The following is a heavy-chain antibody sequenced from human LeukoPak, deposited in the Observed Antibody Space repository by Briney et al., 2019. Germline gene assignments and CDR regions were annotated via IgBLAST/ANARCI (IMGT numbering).Heavy chain of an antibody. V-gene: IGHV4-59*12. CDR3: AIEIVEMATITGSFDY. CDR1: GGSISSYY. J-gene: IGHJ4*02. CDR2: IYYSGST. Sequence: SETLSLTCTVSGGSISSYYWSWIRQPPGKGLEWIGYIYYSGSTNYNPPLKSRVTISVDTSKNQFSLKLSSVTAADTAVYYCAIEIVEMATITGSFDYWGQGTLVTVSS. D-gene: IGHD5-24*01.